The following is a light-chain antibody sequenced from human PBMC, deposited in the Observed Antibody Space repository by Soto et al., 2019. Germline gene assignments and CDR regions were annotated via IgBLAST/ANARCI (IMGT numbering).Light chain of an antibody. Sequence: EIVMTQSPATLSVSPGERVTLSCRASQSVSSNLAWYQQKPGQAPRLLIYGASTRATGIPARFSGSGSGTEFTLTISSLQSEDFAVYYCQQYDSWPPYTFGQGTKVEIK. V-gene: IGKV3-15*01. CDR3: QQYDSWPPYT. CDR1: QSVSSN. J-gene: IGKJ2*01. CDR2: GAS.